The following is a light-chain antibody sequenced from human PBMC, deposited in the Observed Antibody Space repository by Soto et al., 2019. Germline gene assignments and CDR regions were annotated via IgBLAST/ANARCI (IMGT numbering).Light chain of an antibody. CDR1: QTISTY. CDR3: QPSYRTPIT. CDR2: AAY. J-gene: IGKJ5*01. V-gene: IGKV1-39*01. Sequence: DIQTTQSPSSLSASLGDRFASTGLTSQTISTYLNWYQHKPGKAPEVLIYAAYNLQSGVTSRFSGSGSGTDFTITISSLQPADSATYYCQPSYRTPITVGQETRLDIK.